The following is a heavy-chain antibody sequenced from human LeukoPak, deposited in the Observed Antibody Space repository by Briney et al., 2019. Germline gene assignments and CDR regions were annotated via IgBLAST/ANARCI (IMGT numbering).Heavy chain of an antibody. CDR2: IYTSGST. D-gene: IGHD6-13*01. Sequence: SETLSLTCTVSGGSISSYYWSWIRQPAGKGLEWIGRIYTSGSTNYNPSLKSRVTMSVDTSKNQFSLKLSSVTAADTAVYYCGRATGIASAGIVDAFDIWGQGTMVTVSS. V-gene: IGHV4-4*07. J-gene: IGHJ3*02. CDR1: GGSISSYY. CDR3: GRATGIASAGIVDAFDI.